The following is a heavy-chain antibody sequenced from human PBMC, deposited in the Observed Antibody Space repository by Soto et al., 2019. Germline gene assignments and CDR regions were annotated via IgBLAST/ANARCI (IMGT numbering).Heavy chain of an antibody. CDR3: TSSWYNYGSQYWCDF. D-gene: IGHD1-1*01. V-gene: IGHV5-51*07. CDR2: IYPDDSDT. J-gene: IGHJ5*01. CDR1: GYSFTSSW. Sequence: PGESLKISCKGSGYSFTSSWIGWVHQMPGKGLEWMGIIYPDDSDTRYSPSFQGQVTISADKSVSTAYLQWSSLKASDTAMYYCTSSWYNYGSQYWCDFWDKGLLGTV.